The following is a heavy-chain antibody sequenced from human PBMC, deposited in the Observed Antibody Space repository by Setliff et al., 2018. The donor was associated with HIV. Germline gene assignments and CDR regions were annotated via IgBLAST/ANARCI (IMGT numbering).Heavy chain of an antibody. CDR3: ARWSCGRATCYDSPYNWFEP. CDR1: GYTFTNFG. J-gene: IGHJ5*02. V-gene: IGHV1-18*01. D-gene: IGHD2-2*01. CDR2: VSPYNGHT. Sequence: GESLKVSCKASGYTFTNFGVGWVRQAPGQGLEWMGWVSPYNGHTKYAQRFQGRVTMSTDTSTSTIYMELTSLRSDDTAVYYCARWSCGRATCYDSPYNWFEPWGQGTLVTVSS.